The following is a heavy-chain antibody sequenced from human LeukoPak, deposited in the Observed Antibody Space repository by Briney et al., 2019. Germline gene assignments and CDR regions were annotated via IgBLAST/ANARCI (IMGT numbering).Heavy chain of an antibody. CDR1: GFTFSSYA. Sequence: GGSLRLSCAASGFTFSSYAMSWVRQAPGKGLEWVSTISGSGGSTYYADSVKGRFTISRDNSKNTLYLQMNSLRAEDTAVYYCAKGRRSGYYFDYWGQGTLVTVSS. V-gene: IGHV3-23*01. J-gene: IGHJ4*02. CDR2: ISGSGGST. CDR3: AKGRRSGYYFDY. D-gene: IGHD3-22*01.